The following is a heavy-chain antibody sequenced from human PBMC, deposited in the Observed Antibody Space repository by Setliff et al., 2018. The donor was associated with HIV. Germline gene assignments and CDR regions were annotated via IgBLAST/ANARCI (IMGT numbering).Heavy chain of an antibody. J-gene: IGHJ3*02. D-gene: IGHD2-21*02. V-gene: IGHV1-46*01. CDR2: INPSGGST. CDR1: GYSFTSYY. CDR3: AATKGDWDRLLDAFDI. Sequence: RASVKVSCKASGYSFTSYYVHWVRQAPGQGLEWMGIINPSGGSTSYAQKFQERVTITRDMSTRTAYMEMSSLKYEDTAVYYCAATKGDWDRLLDAFDIWGQGTMVTVS.